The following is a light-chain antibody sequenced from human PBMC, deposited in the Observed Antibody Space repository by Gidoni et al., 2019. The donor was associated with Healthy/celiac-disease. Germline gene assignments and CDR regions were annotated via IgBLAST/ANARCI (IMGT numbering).Light chain of an antibody. J-gene: IGKJ2*01. CDR2: GAS. CDR3: QQYGSSPVT. CDR1: QSVSSSY. Sequence: EIVLTQSPGTLSLSPGERATLSCRASQSVSSSYLAWYQQKPGQAPRLLIYGASSRATGIPDRFSGSGSGTDFTLTISRLEPEDVAVYYGQQYGSSPVTFGQGTKLEIK. V-gene: IGKV3-20*01.